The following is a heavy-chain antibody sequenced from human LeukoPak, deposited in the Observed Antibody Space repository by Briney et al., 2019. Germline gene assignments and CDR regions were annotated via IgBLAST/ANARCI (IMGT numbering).Heavy chain of an antibody. J-gene: IGHJ4*02. V-gene: IGHV3-48*02. CDR2: ISSGSNSI. Sequence: GGSLRLSCAASGFTFRSYSMDWVRQAPGKGLEWVSHISSGSNSINYADSVKGRFTISRDNAENSLLLQMNSLRDEDTAVYYCARGPSNRHFDYWGQGTLVTVSS. CDR3: ARGPSNRHFDY. CDR1: GFTFRSYS. D-gene: IGHD2/OR15-2a*01.